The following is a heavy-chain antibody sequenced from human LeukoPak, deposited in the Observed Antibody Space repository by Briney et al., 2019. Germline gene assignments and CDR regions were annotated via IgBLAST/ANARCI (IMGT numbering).Heavy chain of an antibody. Sequence: GGSLRLSCAASGFTFSSYGMHCVRQAPGKGLEWVAGISFDGSNIYYEDSVKGRFTISRDNSKNTLYLQMNSLRAEDTAVYYCANGRLAYGGDTPDLDYWGQGTLVTVSS. CDR2: ISFDGSNI. D-gene: IGHD4-23*01. J-gene: IGHJ4*02. CDR1: GFTFSSYG. CDR3: ANGRLAYGGDTPDLDY. V-gene: IGHV3-30*18.